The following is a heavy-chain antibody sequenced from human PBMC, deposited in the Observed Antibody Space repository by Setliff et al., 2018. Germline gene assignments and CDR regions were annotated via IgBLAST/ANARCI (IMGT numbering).Heavy chain of an antibody. V-gene: IGHV3-15*07. Sequence: ETLSLTCTVSGGSIISHYWNWVRQAPGKGLEWVGRIKTKTDGGTTDYAVPVRGRFTISRDDSKNTLYLQMNSLRPEDTAVYYCARTCSGSGCYAGLESWGQGTPVTVSS. J-gene: IGHJ4*02. CDR3: ARTCSGSGCYAGLES. D-gene: IGHD2-15*01. CDR2: IKTKTDGGTT. CDR1: GGSIISHY.